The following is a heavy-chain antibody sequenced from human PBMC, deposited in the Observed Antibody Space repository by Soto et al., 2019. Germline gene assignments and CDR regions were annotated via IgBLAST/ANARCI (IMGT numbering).Heavy chain of an antibody. D-gene: IGHD2-2*01. CDR2: ISSSSSTI. Sequence: HPGGSLRLSCAASGFTFSSYSMNWVRQAPGKGLEWVSYISSSSSTIYYADSVKGRFTISRDNAKNSLYLQMNSLRAEDTAVYYCATDIVVVPAAIKYFDYWGQGTLVTVSS. CDR1: GFTFSSYS. V-gene: IGHV3-48*01. J-gene: IGHJ4*02. CDR3: ATDIVVVPAAIKYFDY.